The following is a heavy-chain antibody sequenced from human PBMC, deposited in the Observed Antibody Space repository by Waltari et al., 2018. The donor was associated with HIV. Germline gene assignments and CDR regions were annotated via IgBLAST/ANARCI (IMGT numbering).Heavy chain of an antibody. Sequence: QVQLVESGGGVVQPGRSLRLSCAASGFTFSSYAMHWVRQAPGKGLEWVAVISYDGSNKYYADSVKGRFTISRDNSKNTLYLQMNSLRAEDTAGYYCAREEWSHAFDIWGQGTMVTVSS. D-gene: IGHD3-3*01. CDR3: AREEWSHAFDI. CDR2: ISYDGSNK. CDR1: GFTFSSYA. J-gene: IGHJ3*02. V-gene: IGHV3-30*01.